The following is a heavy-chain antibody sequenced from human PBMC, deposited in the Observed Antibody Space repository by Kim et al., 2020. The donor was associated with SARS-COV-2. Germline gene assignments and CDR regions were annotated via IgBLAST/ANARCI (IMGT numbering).Heavy chain of an antibody. CDR1: GFIFGSFS. D-gene: IGHD2-2*01. CDR3: TRRDAFKFVY. V-gene: IGHV3-21*06. J-gene: IGHJ4*02. CDR2: ITSGSSDM. Sequence: GGSLRLSCAASGFIFGSFSMNWVRQAPGKGLEWVSSITSGSSDMSYADSVKGRFTISRDNTKNSLYLQMDSLRAEDTALYYCTRRDAFKFVYWGKGALVTVSS.